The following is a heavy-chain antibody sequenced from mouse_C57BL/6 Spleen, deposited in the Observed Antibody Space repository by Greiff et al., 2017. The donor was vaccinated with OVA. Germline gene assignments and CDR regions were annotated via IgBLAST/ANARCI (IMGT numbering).Heavy chain of an antibody. CDR3: ASPRNYAEGLYYFDY. D-gene: IGHD2-5*01. CDR2: ILPGSGST. Sequence: VQLQQSGAELMKPGASVKLSCKAPGYTFTGYWIEWVKQRPGHGLEWIGEILPGSGSTNYNEKFKGKATFTADTSSNTAYMQLSSLTTEDSAIYYCASPRNYAEGLYYFDYWGQGTTLTVSS. CDR1: GYTFTGYW. V-gene: IGHV1-9*01. J-gene: IGHJ2*01.